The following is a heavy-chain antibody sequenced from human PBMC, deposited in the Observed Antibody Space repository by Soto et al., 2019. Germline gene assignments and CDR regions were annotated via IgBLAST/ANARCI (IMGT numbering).Heavy chain of an antibody. Sequence: PSETLSLTCAVYGGSFSGYYWSWIRQPPGKGLEWIGEINHSGSTNYNPSPKSRVTISVDTSKNQFSLKLSSVTAADTAVYYCARTMPRPEAQGSSCFDYWGQGTLVTVSS. V-gene: IGHV4-34*01. CDR2: INHSGST. CDR1: GGSFSGYY. D-gene: IGHD6-13*01. CDR3: ARTMPRPEAQGSSCFDY. J-gene: IGHJ4*02.